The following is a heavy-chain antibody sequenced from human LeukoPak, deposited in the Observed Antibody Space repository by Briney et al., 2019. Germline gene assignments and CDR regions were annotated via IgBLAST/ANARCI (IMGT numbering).Heavy chain of an antibody. CDR2: INPNSGGT. CDR1: GYTFTGYY. CDR3: AGDIAAAGRGVLDY. J-gene: IGHJ4*02. Sequence: ASVKVSCKASGYTFTGYYMHWVRQAPGQGLEWMGWINPNSGGTNYAQKFQGRVTMTRDTPISTAYMELSRLRSDDTAVYYCAGDIAAAGRGVLDYWGQGTLVTVSS. V-gene: IGHV1-2*02. D-gene: IGHD6-13*01.